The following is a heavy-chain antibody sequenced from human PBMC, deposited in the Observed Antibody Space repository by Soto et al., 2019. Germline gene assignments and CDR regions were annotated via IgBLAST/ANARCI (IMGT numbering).Heavy chain of an antibody. Sequence: SETLSLTCTVSGGSMSSNYGSWIRQSPGKGLEWIGNIYYSGSTNYNPSLKSRVTISVDTSKSQFSLKLSSVTAADTAVYYCTGGGYYYYLDVWGKGTTVTVSS. D-gene: IGHD7-27*01. V-gene: IGHV4-59*08. CDR2: IYYSGST. CDR3: TGGGYYYYLDV. CDR1: GGSMSSNY. J-gene: IGHJ6*03.